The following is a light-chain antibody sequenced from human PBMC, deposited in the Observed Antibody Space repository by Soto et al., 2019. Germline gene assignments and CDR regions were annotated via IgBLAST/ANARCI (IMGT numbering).Light chain of an antibody. CDR2: DVN. J-gene: IGLJ2*01. Sequence: QSALTQPASVSGSPGQSITISCTGTSSDIGAYNFVSWYQQHPGKAPKLMLYDVNIRPSGVSNRFAGSKSGNTASLTISGLQAEDEADYDCTSWTTSTTSICGGGTKVTVL. V-gene: IGLV2-14*03. CDR3: TSWTTSTTSI. CDR1: SSDIGAYNF.